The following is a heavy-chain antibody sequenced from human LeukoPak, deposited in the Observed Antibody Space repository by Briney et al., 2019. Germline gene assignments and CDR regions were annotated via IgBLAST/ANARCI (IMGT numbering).Heavy chain of an antibody. CDR1: GGSISSGDYY. CDR3: ARVFNPAAGYYYYMDV. J-gene: IGHJ6*03. Sequence: SETLSLTCTVSGGSISSGDYYWSWIRQPPGKGLEWIGYIYYSGSTYYNPSLKSRVTISVDTSKNQFSLKLSSVTAADTAVYYCARVFNPAAGYYYYMDVWGKGTTVTVSS. V-gene: IGHV4-30-4*08. CDR2: IYYSGST. D-gene: IGHD6-13*01.